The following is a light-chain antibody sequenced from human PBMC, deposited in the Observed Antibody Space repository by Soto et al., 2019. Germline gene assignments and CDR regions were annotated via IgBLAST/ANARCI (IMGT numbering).Light chain of an antibody. CDR2: GAS. CDR1: QSVSSN. CDR3: QQYNNWPPVT. V-gene: IGKV3-15*01. J-gene: IGKJ3*01. Sequence: EIVMTQSPATLSVSPGERATLSCRASQSVSSNLAWYQQKPGQAPRLLIYGASTRATGIPVRFSGSGSGTEFTLTLSSLQSEEFAVYYCQQYNNWPPVTFGPGTKLDIK.